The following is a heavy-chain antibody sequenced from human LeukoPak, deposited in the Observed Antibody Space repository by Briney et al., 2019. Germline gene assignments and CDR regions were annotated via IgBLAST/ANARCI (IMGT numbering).Heavy chain of an antibody. J-gene: IGHJ4*02. CDR2: ISYDGSNK. V-gene: IGHV3-30*18. CDR1: GFTFSSYG. D-gene: IGHD6-19*01. CDR3: TKDWWSSGGTFDY. Sequence: GGSLRLSCAASGFTFSSYGMHWVRQAPGKGLEWVAVISYDGSNKYYADSVKGRFTISRDNSKNTLYLQMNSLRAEDTAVYYCTKDWWSSGGTFDYWGQGTLVTVSS.